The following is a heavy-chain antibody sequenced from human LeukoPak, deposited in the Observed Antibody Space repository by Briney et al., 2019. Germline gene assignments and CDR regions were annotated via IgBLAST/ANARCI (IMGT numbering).Heavy chain of an antibody. CDR3: ARRDCSSTSCPYYYYGMDV. V-gene: IGHV3-30-3*01. Sequence: PGRSLRLSCAASGFTFSSYAMHWVRQAPGKGLEWVAVISYDGSNKYYADSVKGRFTISRDNSKNTLYLQMNSLRAEDTAVYYCARRDCSSTSCPYYYYGMDVWGQGTTVTVSS. J-gene: IGHJ6*02. D-gene: IGHD2-2*01. CDR1: GFTFSSYA. CDR2: ISYDGSNK.